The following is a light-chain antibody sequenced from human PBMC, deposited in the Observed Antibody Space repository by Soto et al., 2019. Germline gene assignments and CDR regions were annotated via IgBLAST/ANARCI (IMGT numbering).Light chain of an antibody. CDR2: ANT. Sequence: QSVLTQPPSVSGAPGQRVTISCTGSSSNIGAGYDVHWYQQLPGTAPKLLIYANTNRPSRVPDRFSGSKSGTSASLDITGLQADDEAESYCQSYENSLSGVVFGGGTKLTAL. CDR3: QSYENSLSGVV. CDR1: SSNIGAGYD. V-gene: IGLV1-40*01. J-gene: IGLJ3*02.